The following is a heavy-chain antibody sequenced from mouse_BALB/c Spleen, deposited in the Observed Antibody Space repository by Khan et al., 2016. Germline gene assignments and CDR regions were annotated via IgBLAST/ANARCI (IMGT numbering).Heavy chain of an antibody. V-gene: IGHV14-4*02. Sequence: VQLQQSGAELVRSGASVKLSCTASGFNIKDYYMHWVKQRPEQGLEWIGWIDPENGDTEYAPKFQGKATMTADTSSNTAYLQLSSLTSEDTAVXYGNACDYNAMDYWGQGTSVTVSS. CDR1: GFNIKDYY. CDR2: IDPENGDT. CDR3: NACDYNAMDY. J-gene: IGHJ4*01.